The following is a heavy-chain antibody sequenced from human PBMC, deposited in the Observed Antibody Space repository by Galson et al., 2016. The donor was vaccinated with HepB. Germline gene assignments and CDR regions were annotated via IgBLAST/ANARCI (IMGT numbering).Heavy chain of an antibody. CDR1: GYSFPSYW. D-gene: IGHD2-15*01. CDR2: IDPSDSDT. CDR3: ATHCSGGNCYSLDFDY. V-gene: IGHV5-10-1*01. Sequence: QSGAEVKKPGESLRISCRVSGYSFPSYWITWVRQMPGKGLEWMGRIDPSDSDTDYSPSFQGHVTISADKSTSTAYLQWSSLKASDIAMYYCATHCSGGNCYSLDFDYWGQGTLVTVSS. J-gene: IGHJ4*02.